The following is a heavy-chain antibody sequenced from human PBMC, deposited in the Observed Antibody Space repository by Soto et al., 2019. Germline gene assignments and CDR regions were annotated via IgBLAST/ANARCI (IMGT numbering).Heavy chain of an antibody. J-gene: IGHJ4*02. CDR1: GGSISSSNW. Sequence: SETLSLTCAVSGGSISSSNWWSWVRQPPGKGLEWIGEINHRGSANYNPSIKSRVTISVDISKSQFSLRLTSVTAADTAVYYCARYNAASGTYYFDYWGQGALVTVS. CDR3: ARYNAASGTYYFDY. CDR2: INHRGSA. V-gene: IGHV4-4*02. D-gene: IGHD6-13*01.